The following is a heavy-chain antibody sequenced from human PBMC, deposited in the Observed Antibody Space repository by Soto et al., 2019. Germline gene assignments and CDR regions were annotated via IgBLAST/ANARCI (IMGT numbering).Heavy chain of an antibody. Sequence: QVQLVQSGAEVKKPGASVKVSCKASGYTFTSYDINWVRQATGQGLEWMGWMNPNSGNTGYAQKFQGRVTMTRNTSISTAYIELSSLRSEDTAVYYCARGITMVRGTLFGYWGQGTLVTVSS. J-gene: IGHJ4*02. D-gene: IGHD3-10*01. CDR2: MNPNSGNT. V-gene: IGHV1-8*01. CDR1: GYTFTSYD. CDR3: ARGITMVRGTLFGY.